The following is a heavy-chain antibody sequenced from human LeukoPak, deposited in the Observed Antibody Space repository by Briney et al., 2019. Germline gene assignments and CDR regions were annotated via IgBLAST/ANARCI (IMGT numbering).Heavy chain of an antibody. CDR2: INPSGGNT. J-gene: IGHJ3*02. CDR1: GYTFTSYY. Sequence: ASVKVSCKASGYTFTSYYMHWVRQAPGQGLEWMGIINPSGGNTNYAQKFQGRVTMTRDTFTSTLYMELSSLRSEDTAVYYCARRAKGSWINDAFDIWGQGTMVTVSS. CDR3: ARRAKGSWINDAFDI. D-gene: IGHD2-2*03. V-gene: IGHV1-46*01.